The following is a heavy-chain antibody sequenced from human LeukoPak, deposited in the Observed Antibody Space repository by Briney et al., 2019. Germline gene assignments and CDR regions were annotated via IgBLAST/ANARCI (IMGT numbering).Heavy chain of an antibody. J-gene: IGHJ6*02. CDR1: GYTFTSYY. D-gene: IGHD2-2*01. CDR2: IIPIFGTA. V-gene: IGHV1-69*13. Sequence: SVKVSCKASGYTFTSYYVHWVRQAPGQGLEWMGGIIPIFGTANYAQKFQGRVTITADESTSTAYMELSSLRSEDTAVYYCARARGYCSSTSCYGGYYYGMDVWGQGTTVTVSS. CDR3: ARARGYCSSTSCYGGYYYGMDV.